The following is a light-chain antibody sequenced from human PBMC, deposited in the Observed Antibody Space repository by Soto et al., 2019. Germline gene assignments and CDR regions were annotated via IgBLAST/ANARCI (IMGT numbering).Light chain of an antibody. J-gene: IGKJ2*01. CDR2: RVS. Sequence: DVVMTQSPLSLPVTLGQPASISCRSSQGLVFSDGYTYLSWFQQRPGQSPRRLIYRVSNRDSGGPDRFSGSGSGTDFTLKISRVEADDVGIYYCMQGAHWPMYTFGQGTRLEI. CDR1: QGLVFSDGYTY. CDR3: MQGAHWPMYT. V-gene: IGKV2-30*01.